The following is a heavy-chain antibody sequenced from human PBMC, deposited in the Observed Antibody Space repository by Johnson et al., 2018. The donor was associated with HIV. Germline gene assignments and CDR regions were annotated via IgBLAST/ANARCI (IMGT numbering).Heavy chain of an antibody. V-gene: IGHV3-9*01. CDR3: AKGGNGYGGAFDI. Sequence: LVESGGGLVQPGRSLRLSCAASGFTFDDYAMHWVQQAPGKGLEWVSGISWNSGSIGYADSVKGRFTISRDNAKNSLYLQMNSLRAEDTALYYCAKGGNGYGGAFDIWGQGTMVTVSS. J-gene: IGHJ3*02. CDR1: GFTFDDYA. D-gene: IGHD1-1*01. CDR2: ISWNSGSI.